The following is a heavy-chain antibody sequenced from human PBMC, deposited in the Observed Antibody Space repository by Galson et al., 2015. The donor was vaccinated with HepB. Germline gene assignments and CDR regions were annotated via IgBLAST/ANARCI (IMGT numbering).Heavy chain of an antibody. CDR3: ARIGIGIAAAGHIN. CDR1: GGSFSGYY. CDR2: INHSGST. Sequence: SETLSLTCAVYGGSFSGYYWSWIRQPPGKGLEWIGEINHSGSTNYNPSLKSRVTISVDTSKNQFSLKLSSVTAADTAVYYCARIGIGIAAAGHINWGQGTLVTVSS. V-gene: IGHV4-34*01. J-gene: IGHJ4*02. D-gene: IGHD6-13*01.